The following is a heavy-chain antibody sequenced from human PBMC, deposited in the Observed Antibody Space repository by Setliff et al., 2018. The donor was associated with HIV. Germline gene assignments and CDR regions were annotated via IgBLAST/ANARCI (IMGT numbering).Heavy chain of an antibody. V-gene: IGHV4-39*02. CDR2: IYYNTRT. CDR3: AGNQNWNGYAFPYIDV. Sequence: PSETLSLTCNVSGGSISSSSFYWAWLRQPPGKEPEWIASIYYNTRTYYNLSLRSGVTISVDTPKNLFSLKMTSVTAADTAVYYCAGNQNWNGYAFPYIDVWGKGTTVTVSS. J-gene: IGHJ6*03. CDR1: GGSISSSSFY. D-gene: IGHD3-3*01.